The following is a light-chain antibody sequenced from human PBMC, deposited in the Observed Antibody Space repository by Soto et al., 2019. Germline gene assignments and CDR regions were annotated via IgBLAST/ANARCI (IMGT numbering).Light chain of an antibody. V-gene: IGKV1-39*01. CDR3: QQSYNTPPFT. Sequence: DIQMTQSPSSLSASVGDRVTITCRASQSINTHLNWYQQKPGKAPKFLIHAASSLQSGVPSRFSGSGSGTFFTLTIRSLQPEDVATYYCQQSYNTPPFTFGQGTKVDIK. CDR2: AAS. CDR1: QSINTH. J-gene: IGKJ2*01.